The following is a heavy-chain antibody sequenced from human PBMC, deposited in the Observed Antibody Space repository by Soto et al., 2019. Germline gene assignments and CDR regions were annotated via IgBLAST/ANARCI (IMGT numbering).Heavy chain of an antibody. J-gene: IGHJ5*02. CDR1: GGTFSNYA. Sequence: QVRLVQSGAEVKKPGSSVKVSCKASGGTFSNYAIGWVRRAPGQGLEWVGGIILPFGTANYAQKFQGRVTNTADESMTTDYMELSGLRSEDTAVYYCVRGPDYERYFDQWGQGTLVTVSS. CDR3: VRGPDYERYFDQ. CDR2: IILPFGTA. V-gene: IGHV1-69*12. D-gene: IGHD3-22*01.